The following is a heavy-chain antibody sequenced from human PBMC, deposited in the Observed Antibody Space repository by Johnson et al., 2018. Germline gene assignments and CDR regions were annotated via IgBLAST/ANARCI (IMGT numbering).Heavy chain of an antibody. CDR1: GFSFSNYW. V-gene: IGHV3-74*01. D-gene: IGHD1-1*01. Sequence: VQLQESGGGLVQPGGSLRLSCAASGFSFSNYWMHWVRQTPEKGLVWVSRINILGTYTTYADSVRGRFTISRDNAKNTLYLQMNSLRTEDTAIYYCTRENSGSNAYWGQGTLVTVSS. CDR3: TRENSGSNAY. CDR2: INILGTYT. J-gene: IGHJ4*02.